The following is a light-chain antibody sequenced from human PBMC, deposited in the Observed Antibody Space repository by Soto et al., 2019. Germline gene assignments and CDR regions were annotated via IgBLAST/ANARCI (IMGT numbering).Light chain of an antibody. J-gene: IGKJ1*01. CDR1: QSISSW. V-gene: IGKV1-5*03. CDR3: QQYNSYPCT. CDR2: KAS. Sequence: DIQMTQSPSTLSASVGDRVTITCRASQSISSWLAWYQQKPGKAPKLLIYKASSLESGVPSRFSGSGSGTEFTLTISSLQPDDVETYYCQQYNSYPCTFGQGTNVEI.